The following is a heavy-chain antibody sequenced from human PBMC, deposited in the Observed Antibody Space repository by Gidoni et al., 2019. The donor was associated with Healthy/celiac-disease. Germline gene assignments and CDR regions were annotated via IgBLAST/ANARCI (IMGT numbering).Heavy chain of an antibody. Sequence: QLQLQESGPGLVKPSETLSLTCTVSGGSISSSSYYWGWIRQPPGKGLEWIGSIYYSGSTYYNPSLKSRVTISVDTSKNQFSLKLSSVTAADTAVYYCRGGSSRDAFDIWGQGTMVTVSS. CDR3: RGGSSRDAFDI. V-gene: IGHV4-39*01. CDR1: GGSISSSSYY. J-gene: IGHJ3*02. D-gene: IGHD6-13*01. CDR2: IYYSGST.